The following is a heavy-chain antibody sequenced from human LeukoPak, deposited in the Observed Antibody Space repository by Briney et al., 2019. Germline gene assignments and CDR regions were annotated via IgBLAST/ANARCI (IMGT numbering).Heavy chain of an antibody. J-gene: IGHJ6*02. V-gene: IGHV3-48*02. D-gene: IGHD3-22*01. CDR3: ARRELYYYDSSGYYFHYYYGMDV. Sequence: GGSLRLSCAASGFTFSSYAMNWVRQAPGKGLEWVSYISSSSGTIYYADSVKGRFTISRDNAKNSLYLQMNSLRDEDTAVYYCARRELYYYDSSGYYFHYYYGMDVWGQGTTVTVSS. CDR1: GFTFSSYA. CDR2: ISSSSGTI.